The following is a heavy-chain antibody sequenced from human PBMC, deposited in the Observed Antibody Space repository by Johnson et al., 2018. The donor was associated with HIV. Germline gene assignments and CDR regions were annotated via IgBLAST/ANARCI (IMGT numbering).Heavy chain of an antibody. CDR1: GFTVSSNY. CDR2: IYSGGST. J-gene: IGHJ3*02. V-gene: IGHV3-66*02. Sequence: VQLVESGGGVVQPGGSLRLSCAASGFTVSSNYMSWVRQAPGKGLEWVSVIYSGGSTYYADSVKGRFTISRDNSKNTLYLQMNSLRAEDTAVYYCARDLDTAMVTCAFDIWGQGTMVTVSS. D-gene: IGHD5-18*01. CDR3: ARDLDTAMVTCAFDI.